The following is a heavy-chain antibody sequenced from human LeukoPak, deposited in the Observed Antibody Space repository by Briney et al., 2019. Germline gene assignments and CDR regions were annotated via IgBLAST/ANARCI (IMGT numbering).Heavy chain of an antibody. CDR3: ARDGYDFWSGGFDP. CDR2: ISQSGST. Sequence: SETLSLTCAVYGGSFSGYYWSWIRQPPGKGLEWIGSISQSGSTYHNPSLKSRVTISVDTSKNQFSLKLNSVTAADTAVYYCARDGYDFWSGGFDPWGQGTLVTVSS. V-gene: IGHV4-34*01. J-gene: IGHJ5*02. D-gene: IGHD3-3*01. CDR1: GGSFSGYY.